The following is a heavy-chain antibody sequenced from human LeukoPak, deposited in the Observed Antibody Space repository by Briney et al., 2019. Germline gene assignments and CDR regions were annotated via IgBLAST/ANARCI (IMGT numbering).Heavy chain of an antibody. Sequence: RGESLRISCKGSGYSFTSYWISWVRQMPGKGLEWMGRIDPSDSYTNYSPSFQGHVTISADKSISTAYLQWSSLKASDTAMYYCARHRMPGIAVAASDYWGQGTLATVSS. CDR3: ARHRMPGIAVAASDY. J-gene: IGHJ4*02. V-gene: IGHV5-10-1*01. D-gene: IGHD6-19*01. CDR1: GYSFTSYW. CDR2: IDPSDSYT.